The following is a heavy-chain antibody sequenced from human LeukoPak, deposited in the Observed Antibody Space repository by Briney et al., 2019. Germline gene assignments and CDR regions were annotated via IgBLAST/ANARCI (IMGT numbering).Heavy chain of an antibody. J-gene: IGHJ4*02. CDR1: GGSISSYY. V-gene: IGHV4-59*08. D-gene: IGHD3-10*01. Sequence: SETLSLTCTVSGGSISSYYWSWIRQPPGKGLEWIGYIYYSGSTNYNPSLKSRVTISVDTSKNQFSLKLSSVTAADTAVYYCARQLLWFGNYFDYWGQGTLVTVSS. CDR2: IYYSGST. CDR3: ARQLLWFGNYFDY.